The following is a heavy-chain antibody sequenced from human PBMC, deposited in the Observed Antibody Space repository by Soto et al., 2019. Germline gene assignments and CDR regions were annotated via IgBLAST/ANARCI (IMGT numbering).Heavy chain of an antibody. CDR3: AGGEVWSGYHNFFDP. J-gene: IGHJ5*02. D-gene: IGHD3-3*01. CDR2: IIPISATE. CDR1: GGSFTSYC. Sequence: QVQLVQSGAEVKKPGSSVKVSCKASGGSFTSYCFTWLRQAPGQGLEWMGGIIPISATEKIAQKFQGRVTLTGDEATSTAYMELNSLTSDDTAVYYCAGGEVWSGYHNFFDPGGQGTLVTVSS. V-gene: IGHV1-69*01.